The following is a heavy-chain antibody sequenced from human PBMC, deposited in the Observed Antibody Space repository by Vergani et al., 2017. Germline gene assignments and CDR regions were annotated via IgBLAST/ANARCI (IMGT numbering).Heavy chain of an antibody. D-gene: IGHD3/OR15-3a*01. V-gene: IGHV3-66*01. J-gene: IGHJ6*02. Sequence: EVQLVESGGGLVQPGGSLRLSCAASGFTVSSNYMSWVRQAPGKGLEWVSVIYSGGSTYYAESVKGRFTISRDNSKNTLYLQMNSLRAEDTAVYYCARDAGRDWYSNYYYGMDVWGQGTTVTVSS. CDR3: ARDAGRDWYSNYYYGMDV. CDR2: IYSGGST. CDR1: GFTVSSNY.